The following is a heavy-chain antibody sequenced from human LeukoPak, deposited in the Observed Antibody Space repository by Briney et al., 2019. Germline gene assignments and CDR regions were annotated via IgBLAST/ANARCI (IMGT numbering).Heavy chain of an antibody. CDR1: GFTFGDYA. CDR2: INHNGNVN. V-gene: IGHV3-7*03. J-gene: IGHJ6*02. D-gene: IGHD3-16*01. Sequence: GGSLRLSCTVSGFTFGDYAMSWIRQAPGKGLEWVASINHNGNVNYYVDSVKGRFTISRDNAKNSLYLQMSNLRAEDTAVYFCARGGGLDVWGQGATVTVSS. CDR3: ARGGGLDV.